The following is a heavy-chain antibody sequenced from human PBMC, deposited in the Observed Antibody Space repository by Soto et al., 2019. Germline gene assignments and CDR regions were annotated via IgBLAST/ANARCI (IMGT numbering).Heavy chain of an antibody. D-gene: IGHD3-22*01. CDR1: GFTFSSYW. Sequence: EVQLVESGGGLVQPGGSLRLSCAASGFTFSSYWMSWVRQAPGKGLEWVANIKQDGSEKYYVDSVKGRFTISRDNAKNSLYLQMNSLRAEDTAVYYCARMWISWQRPIVVVTPPDYWGQGTLVTVSS. CDR2: IKQDGSEK. J-gene: IGHJ4*02. V-gene: IGHV3-7*03. CDR3: ARMWISWQRPIVVVTPPDY.